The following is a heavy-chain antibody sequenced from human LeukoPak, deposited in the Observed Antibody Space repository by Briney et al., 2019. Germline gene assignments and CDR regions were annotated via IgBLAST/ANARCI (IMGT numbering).Heavy chain of an antibody. J-gene: IGHJ4*02. V-gene: IGHV4-39*07. CDR3: AREVGVDCGGSCYFDY. CDR2: IYYSGST. Sequence: PSETLSLTCTVSGASLSSTTYYWGWIRQPPRKGLEWIASIYYSGSTYYNPSLKSRVTISVDTSKNQFSLKLSSVTAADTAVYYCAREVGVDCGGSCYFDYWGQGTLVTVSS. D-gene: IGHD2-15*01. CDR1: GASLSSTTYY.